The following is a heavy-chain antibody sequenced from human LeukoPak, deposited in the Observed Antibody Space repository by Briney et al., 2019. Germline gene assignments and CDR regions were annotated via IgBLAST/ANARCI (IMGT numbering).Heavy chain of an antibody. CDR3: ARFGMAGGTVDY. CDR1: GFTFSRFS. V-gene: IGHV3-21*01. J-gene: IGHJ4*02. Sequence: GGTLRLSCAVSGFTFSRFSMNWVRQAPGKGLEWVSSISRSSSYRYYAYSVKGRFTISRDNAKNSLYLQMNSLRAEDTAVYYCARFGMAGGTVDYRGEGAMVSVSS. CDR2: ISRSSSYR. D-gene: IGHD6-19*01.